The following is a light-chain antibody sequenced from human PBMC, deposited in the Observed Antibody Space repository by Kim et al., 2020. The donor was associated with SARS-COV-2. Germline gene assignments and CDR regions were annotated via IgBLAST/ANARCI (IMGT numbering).Light chain of an antibody. Sequence: EIVLTQSPGTLSLSPGERATLSCRASQSVRSNYLAWYQQRPGQAPRLLIYGASSTATGIPERFSGSGCGTDFTLTISRLEPRDFAVYYCQQYGSSHPALTFGQGTRLEIK. CDR1: QSVRSNY. V-gene: IGKV3-20*01. CDR3: QQYGSSHPALT. J-gene: IGKJ5*01. CDR2: GAS.